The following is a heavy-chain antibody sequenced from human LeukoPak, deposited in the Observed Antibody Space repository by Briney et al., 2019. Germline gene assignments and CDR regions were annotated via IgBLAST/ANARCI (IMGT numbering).Heavy chain of an antibody. V-gene: IGHV1-69*05. CDR3: ARVDYYDSSGYSYYFDY. J-gene: IGHJ4*02. CDR1: GGTFSSYA. Sequence: SVKVSCKASGGTFSSYAISWVRQAPGQGLEWMGGIIPIFGTAYYAQKFQGRVTITTDESTSTAYMELSSLRSEDTAVYYCARVDYYDSSGYSYYFDYWGQGTLVTVSS. CDR2: IIPIFGTA. D-gene: IGHD3-22*01.